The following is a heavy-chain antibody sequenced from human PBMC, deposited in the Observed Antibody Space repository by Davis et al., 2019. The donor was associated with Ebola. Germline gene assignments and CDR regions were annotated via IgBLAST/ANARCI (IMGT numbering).Heavy chain of an antibody. CDR3: ARGGTKDYAMDV. J-gene: IGHJ6*02. Sequence: GGSLKISCVASGFIFSDYYMTWIRQAPGKGLEWLSKISTSGSFTTYAGSVKGRFTISRDNAKNSLILQMNSLTADDTAVYYCARGGTKDYAMDVWGLGTTVTVSS. CDR1: GFIFSDYY. V-gene: IGHV3-11*06. CDR2: ISTSGSFT.